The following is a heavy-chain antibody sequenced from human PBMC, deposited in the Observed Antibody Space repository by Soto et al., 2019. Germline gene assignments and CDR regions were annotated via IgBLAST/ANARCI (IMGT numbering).Heavy chain of an antibody. V-gene: IGHV4-39*01. CDR1: GGSISSSSYY. CDR2: IYYSGST. D-gene: IGHD2-21*01. Sequence: QLQLQESGPGLVKPSETLSLTCTVSGGSISSSSYYWGWIRQPPGTGLEWIGRIYYSGSTYYNPALKSRVTISVDTSKNQFSLTLRPGTAADTAVYYCATIWGQDWGEGTLVTVSS. CDR3: ATIWGQD. J-gene: IGHJ4*02.